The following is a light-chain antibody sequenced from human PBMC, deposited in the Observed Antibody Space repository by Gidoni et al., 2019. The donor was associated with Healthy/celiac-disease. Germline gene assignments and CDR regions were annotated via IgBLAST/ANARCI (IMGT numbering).Light chain of an antibody. J-gene: IGKJ4*01. V-gene: IGKV1-27*01. CDR2: AAS. CDR1: QGISNY. CDR3: QKYNSAPLT. Sequence: TQSPSSLSASVGDRVTITCRAIQGISNYLAWYQQKPGKVPKLLIYAASTLQSGFQSRFSGSGSGTDFTLTISSLQPEDVATYYCQKYNSAPLTFGGGTKVEIK.